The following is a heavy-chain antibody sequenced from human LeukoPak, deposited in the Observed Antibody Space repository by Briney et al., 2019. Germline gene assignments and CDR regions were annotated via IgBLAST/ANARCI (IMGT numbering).Heavy chain of an antibody. Sequence: GGSLRLSCAASGFTFSSYAMSWVRQAPGKGLEWVSAISGSGGSTYYADSVKGRFTISRDNSKNTLYLQMNSLRAEDTAVYYCAKAPDYGDYGSFAFDIWGQGKMVTVSS. CDR3: AKAPDYGDYGSFAFDI. CDR1: GFTFSSYA. J-gene: IGHJ3*02. CDR2: ISGSGGST. D-gene: IGHD4-17*01. V-gene: IGHV3-23*01.